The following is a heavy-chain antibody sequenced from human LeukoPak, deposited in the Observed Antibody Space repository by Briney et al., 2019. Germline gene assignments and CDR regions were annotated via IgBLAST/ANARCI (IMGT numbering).Heavy chain of an antibody. J-gene: IGHJ3*02. V-gene: IGHV1-18*01. D-gene: IGHD3-3*01. CDR1: GYTFTSYG. Sequence: ASVKVSCKASGYTFTSYGISWVRQAPGQGLEWMGWISAYNGNTNYAQKLQGRVTMTTDTSTSTAYMELRSLRSDDTAVYYCASNGGFWSGYLNAFDIWGQGTMVTVSS. CDR2: ISAYNGNT. CDR3: ASNGGFWSGYLNAFDI.